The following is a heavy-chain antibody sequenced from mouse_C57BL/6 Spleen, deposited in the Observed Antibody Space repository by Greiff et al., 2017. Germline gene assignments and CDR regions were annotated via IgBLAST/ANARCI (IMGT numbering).Heavy chain of an antibody. CDR1: GFTFSSYT. CDR2: ISGGGGNT. D-gene: IGHD2-12*01. CDR3: ARQNSLDY. Sequence: EVQLVESGGGLVKPGGSLKLSCAASGFTFSSYTMSWVRQTPEKRLEWVATISGGGGNTYYPDSVKGRFTISRDNAKSTLYLQMSSLRSEDTALYYCARQNSLDYWGKGTTLTVSS. V-gene: IGHV5-9*01. J-gene: IGHJ2*01.